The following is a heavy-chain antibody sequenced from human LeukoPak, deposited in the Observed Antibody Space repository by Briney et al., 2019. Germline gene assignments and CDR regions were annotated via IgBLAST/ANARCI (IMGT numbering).Heavy chain of an antibody. J-gene: IGHJ4*02. D-gene: IGHD1-26*01. CDR3: ARVYSSYSGSRSIDY. CDR1: GFSFSSYT. V-gene: IGHV3-21*04. Sequence: GGSLRLSCAASGFSFSSYTMNWVRPAPGKGLEWVSSISSTSSDIHYADSVKGRFTISRDNAKNSLYLQMNSLRAEDTAVYYCARVYSSYSGSRSIDYWGQGTLVTVSS. CDR2: ISSTSSDI.